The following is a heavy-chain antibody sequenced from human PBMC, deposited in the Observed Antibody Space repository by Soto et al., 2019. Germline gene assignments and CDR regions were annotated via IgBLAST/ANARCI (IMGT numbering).Heavy chain of an antibody. D-gene: IGHD3-22*01. CDR2: MSSMGGT. V-gene: IGHV4-34*01. CDR1: GGFVSSGSYY. CDR3: ARLERRTATSVVVTVDN. Sequence: QVQLQQWGAGLLKPSETMSLTCAVYGGFVSSGSYYWSWIRQPPGKVLEWIGEMSSMGGTHFNPSLKSPVTSSVTSAKNQFCLMMSSVTPADTARYYWARLERRTATSVVVTVDNWRPATMV. J-gene: IGHJ3*02.